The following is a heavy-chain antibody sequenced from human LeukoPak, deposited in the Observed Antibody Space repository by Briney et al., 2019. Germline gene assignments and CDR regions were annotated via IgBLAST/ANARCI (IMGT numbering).Heavy chain of an antibody. D-gene: IGHD3-16*02. CDR2: IYRDDTT. CDR3: ARAPYGVGYTAERDY. CDR1: GFPVSSNY. V-gene: IGHV3-53*01. Sequence: KTGGSLRLSCAASGFPVSSNYMSWVCQAPGKGLEWVSVIYRDDTTYYADSVKGRFTIFRDNSKNTLYLQMNSLRDDDTAVYYCARAPYGVGYTAERDYWGQGTLVTVSS. J-gene: IGHJ4*02.